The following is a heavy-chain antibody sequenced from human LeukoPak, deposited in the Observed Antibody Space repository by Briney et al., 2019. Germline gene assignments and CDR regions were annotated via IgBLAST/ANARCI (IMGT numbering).Heavy chain of an antibody. J-gene: IGHJ3*02. D-gene: IGHD3-22*01. CDR2: INPSGGST. V-gene: IGHV1-46*01. Sequence: ASVKVSCKASGYTFTSYYMHWVRQAPGQGLEWMGIINPSGGSTSYAQKFQGRVTMTRDTSTSTVYMELSSLRSEDTAVYHCARVPTYYDSSGYYSTDAFDIWGQGTMVTVSS. CDR1: GYTFTSYY. CDR3: ARVPTYYDSSGYYSTDAFDI.